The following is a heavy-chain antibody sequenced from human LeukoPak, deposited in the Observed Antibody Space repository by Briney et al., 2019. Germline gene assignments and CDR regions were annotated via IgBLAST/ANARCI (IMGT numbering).Heavy chain of an antibody. J-gene: IGHJ4*02. V-gene: IGHV3-7*01. CDR1: GFTFSSYW. Sequence: PGGSLRLSCAASGFTFSSYWMSWVRQAPGKGLEWVANIKQDGSEKYYVDSVKGRFTISRDNAKNSLYLQMNSLRAEDTAVYYCARVFYRGVTTPFDYWGQGTLVTVSS. D-gene: IGHD1-26*01. CDR2: IKQDGSEK. CDR3: ARVFYRGVTTPFDY.